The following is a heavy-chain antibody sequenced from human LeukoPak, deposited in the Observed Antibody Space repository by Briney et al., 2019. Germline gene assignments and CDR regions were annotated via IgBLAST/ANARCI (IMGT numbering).Heavy chain of an antibody. D-gene: IGHD5-18*01. V-gene: IGHV3-13*01. CDR3: ARVGYNYGYDY. CDR1: GFTFSSYD. CDR2: IGTTGDT. J-gene: IGHJ4*02. Sequence: GGSLRLSCAASGFTFSSYDMHWVHQATGKGLEFVSGIGTTGDTYYQGSVKGRFSISRENAKNSLYLQMNSLRAGDTAVYYCARVGYNYGYDYWGQGTLVTVSS.